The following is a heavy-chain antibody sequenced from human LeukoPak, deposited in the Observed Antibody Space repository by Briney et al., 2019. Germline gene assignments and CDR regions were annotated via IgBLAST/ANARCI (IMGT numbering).Heavy chain of an antibody. CDR1: GYTFTGYY. D-gene: IGHD3-22*01. CDR3: ARVSGITMIVVVMDFDY. V-gene: IGHV1-2*02. CDR2: INPNSGGT. Sequence: GASVKVSCKASGYTFTGYYMHWVRQAPGQGLGWMGWINPNSGGTNYAQKFQGRVTMTRDTSISTAYMELSRLRSDDTAVYYCARVSGITMIVVVMDFDYWGQGTLVTVSS. J-gene: IGHJ4*02.